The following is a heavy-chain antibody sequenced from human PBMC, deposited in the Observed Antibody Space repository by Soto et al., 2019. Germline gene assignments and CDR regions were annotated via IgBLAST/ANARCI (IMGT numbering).Heavy chain of an antibody. CDR1: NDSISSYY. V-gene: IGHV4-59*01. Sequence: PSETLSLTCSVSNDSISSYYWSWIRQSPGKGLEWIGYSFYSGGTSYNPSLESRVTISVDRSTNQFSLKLTSVTAADTAVYYCVRELSRGWFDPWGQGTLVT. D-gene: IGHD3-16*01. J-gene: IGHJ5*02. CDR2: SFYSGGT. CDR3: VRELSRGWFDP.